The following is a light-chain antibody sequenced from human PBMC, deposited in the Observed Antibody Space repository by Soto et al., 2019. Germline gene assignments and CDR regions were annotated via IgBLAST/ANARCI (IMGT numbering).Light chain of an antibody. J-gene: IGKJ2*01. V-gene: IGKV3-11*01. CDR2: DAS. CDR1: QSVRSY. CDR3: QQRSNWPPGYT. Sequence: EFVLTQSPATLSLSPGERATLSCRASQSVRSYLAWDQQKPGQAPRLLIYDASNRATGIPARFSGSGSGTDFTLTIGSLEPEDFAVYYCQQRSNWPPGYTFGQGTKLEIK.